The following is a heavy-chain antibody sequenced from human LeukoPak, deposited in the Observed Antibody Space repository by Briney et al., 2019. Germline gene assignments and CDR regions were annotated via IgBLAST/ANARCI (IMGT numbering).Heavy chain of an antibody. CDR3: AKGTGVVPLQHYYYGMDV. V-gene: IGHV3-30*18. CDR2: ISYDGSNK. J-gene: IGHJ6*02. D-gene: IGHD7-27*01. Sequence: GGSLRLSCAASGFTFSSYDMHWVRQAPGKGLEWVAVISYDGSNKYYADSVKGRFTISRDNSKNTLYLQMNSLRAEDTAVYYCAKGTGVVPLQHYYYGMDVWGQGTTVTVSS. CDR1: GFTFSSYD.